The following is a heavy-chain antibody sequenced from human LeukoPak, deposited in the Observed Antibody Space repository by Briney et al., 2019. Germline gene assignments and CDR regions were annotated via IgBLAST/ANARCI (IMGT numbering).Heavy chain of an antibody. J-gene: IGHJ3*02. CDR1: GGSFSGYY. D-gene: IGHD4-17*01. CDR3: ARDGDYEYAFDI. Sequence: PSETLSLTCAVYGGSFSGYYWSWIRQPPGKGLEWIGYIYYSGSTNYNPSLKSRVTISVDTSKNQFSLKLSSVTAADTAVYYCARDGDYEYAFDIWGQGTMVTVSS. CDR2: IYYSGST. V-gene: IGHV4-59*01.